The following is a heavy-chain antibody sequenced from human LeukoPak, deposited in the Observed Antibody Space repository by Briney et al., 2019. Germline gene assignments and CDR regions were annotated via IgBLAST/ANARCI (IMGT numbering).Heavy chain of an antibody. D-gene: IGHD1-26*01. Sequence: GGSLRLSCVGAGFTFSNYAMTWVRQAPGKGLGWVSGISGSGDRTYYADSVKGRFTISRDNSKNTLYLQMNSLTDDDSAVYYCAKNLTKVGAIAYWGQGTLVTVSS. CDR3: AKNLTKVGAIAY. CDR2: ISGSGDRT. CDR1: GFTFSNYA. V-gene: IGHV3-23*01. J-gene: IGHJ4*02.